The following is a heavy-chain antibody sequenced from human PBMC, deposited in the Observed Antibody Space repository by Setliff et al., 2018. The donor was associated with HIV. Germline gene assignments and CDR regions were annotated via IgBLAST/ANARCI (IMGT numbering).Heavy chain of an antibody. Sequence: GASVKVSCKASGDTFSTHTIHWLRQAPGQGPEWIGRTIPIFSMSNDALNFQGRLMITADKSSNTAYMSLTKLTFEDTAMYYCATSYGSGVAPFDNWGQGTLFTVSS. CDR1: GDTFSTHT. V-gene: IGHV1-69*02. D-gene: IGHD3-10*01. CDR3: ATSYGSGVAPFDN. J-gene: IGHJ4*02. CDR2: TIPIFSMS.